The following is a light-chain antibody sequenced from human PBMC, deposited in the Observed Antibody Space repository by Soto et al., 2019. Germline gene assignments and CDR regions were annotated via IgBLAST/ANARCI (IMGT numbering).Light chain of an antibody. CDR1: RSVNRD. V-gene: IGKV3-11*01. CDR3: QQRSSWIT. Sequence: ETLMTQSPATLSLSPGARATLSCRASRSVNRDLAWYQQKPGQVPRLLIYNAATRASGIPARFSGSGSGTDFILTISSLEPEDFAVYYCQQRSSWITFGQGTRLEIK. CDR2: NAA. J-gene: IGKJ5*01.